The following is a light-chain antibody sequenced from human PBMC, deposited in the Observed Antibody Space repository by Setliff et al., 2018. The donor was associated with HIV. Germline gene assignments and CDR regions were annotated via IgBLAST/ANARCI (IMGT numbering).Light chain of an antibody. Sequence: QSALPQPPSASGSPGQSVTISCTGTSSDVGGYNYVSWYQQHPGKAPKLMIYEVSKRPAVVPDRFSGSKSGNTASLTVSGLQAEDEADYYCSSYAGTNKVFGTGTKVTVL. V-gene: IGLV2-8*01. J-gene: IGLJ1*01. CDR1: SSDVGGYNY. CDR2: EVS. CDR3: SSYAGTNKV.